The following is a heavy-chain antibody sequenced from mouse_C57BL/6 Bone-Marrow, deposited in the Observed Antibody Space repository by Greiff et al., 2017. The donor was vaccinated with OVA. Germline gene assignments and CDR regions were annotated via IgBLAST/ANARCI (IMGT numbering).Heavy chain of an antibody. CDR3: TRDNRAWFAY. D-gene: IGHD6-1*01. CDR2: ISSGGDYI. Sequence: EVMLVESWEGLVKPGGSLTLSCAASGFTFSSYAMSFVRHTPEKRLAWVAYISSGGDYIYYADTVKGRFTISRDNASNTLYLQMSSLKSEDTDMYYCTRDNRAWFAYWGKGTLVTVSA. V-gene: IGHV5-9-1*02. CDR1: GFTFSSYA. J-gene: IGHJ3*01.